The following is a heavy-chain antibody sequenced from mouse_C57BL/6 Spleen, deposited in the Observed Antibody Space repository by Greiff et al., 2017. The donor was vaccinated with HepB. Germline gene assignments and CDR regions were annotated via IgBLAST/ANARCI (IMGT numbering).Heavy chain of an antibody. D-gene: IGHD2-3*01. V-gene: IGHV1-26*01. Sequence: EVQLQQSGPELVKPGASVKISCKASGYTFTDYYMNWVKQSHGKSLEWIGDINPNNGGTSYNQKFKGKATLTVDKSSSTAYMELRSLTSEDSAVYYCARGWYDGYHYFDYWGQGTTLTVSS. J-gene: IGHJ2*01. CDR1: GYTFTDYY. CDR3: ARGWYDGYHYFDY. CDR2: INPNNGGT.